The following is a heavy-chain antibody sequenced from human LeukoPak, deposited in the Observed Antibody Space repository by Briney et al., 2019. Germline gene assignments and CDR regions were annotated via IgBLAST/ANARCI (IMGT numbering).Heavy chain of an antibody. CDR1: GGSISSYY. V-gene: IGHV4-59*01. D-gene: IGHD5-12*01. CDR3: ARTIIVATIFDY. J-gene: IGHJ4*02. CDR2: IYYSGST. Sequence: SETLSLTCTVSGGSISSYYWSWIRQPPGKGLEWIGYIYYSGSTNYNPSLKSRVTISVDTSKNQFSPKLSSVTAADTAVYYCARTIIVATIFDYWGQGTLVTVSS.